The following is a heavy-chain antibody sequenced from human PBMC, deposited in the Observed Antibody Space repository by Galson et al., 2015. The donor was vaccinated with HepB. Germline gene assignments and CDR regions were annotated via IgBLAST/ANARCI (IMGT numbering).Heavy chain of an antibody. CDR3: ASRGPGYSSGWASMDV. Sequence: SLRLSCAASGFTFSSYGMHWVRQAPGKGLEWVAVISYDGSNKYYADSVKGRFTISRDNSKNTLYLQMNSLRAEDTAVYYCASRGPGYSSGWASMDVWGQGTTVTVSS. D-gene: IGHD6-19*01. CDR1: GFTFSSYG. V-gene: IGHV3-30*03. CDR2: ISYDGSNK. J-gene: IGHJ6*02.